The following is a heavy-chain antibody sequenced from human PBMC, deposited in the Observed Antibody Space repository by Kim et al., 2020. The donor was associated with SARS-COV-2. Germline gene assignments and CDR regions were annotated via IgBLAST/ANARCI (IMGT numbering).Heavy chain of an antibody. CDR3: AIEMATPYVSWYFDL. V-gene: IGHV3-43*02. D-gene: IGHD5-12*01. Sequence: GGSLRLSCAASGFTFDDYAMHWVRQAPGKGLEWVSLISGDGGSTYYADSVKGRFTISRDNSKNSLYLQMNSLRTEDTALYYCAIEMATPYVSWYFDLWGRGTLVTVSS. J-gene: IGHJ2*01. CDR1: GFTFDDYA. CDR2: ISGDGGST.